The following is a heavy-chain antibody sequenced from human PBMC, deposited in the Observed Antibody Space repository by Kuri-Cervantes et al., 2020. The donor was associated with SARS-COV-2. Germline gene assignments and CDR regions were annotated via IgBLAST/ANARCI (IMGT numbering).Heavy chain of an antibody. CDR3: ARDPPSYYYMDV. CDR1: GFTFSSYA. V-gene: IGHV3-64*02. CDR2: ISSNGGST. Sequence: GESLKISCAASGFTFSSYAMHWVRQAPGKGLEYVSAISSNGGSTYYADSVKGRFTTSRDNSKNTLYLQMGSLRAEDMAVYYCARDPPSYYYMDVWGKGTTVTVSS. J-gene: IGHJ6*03.